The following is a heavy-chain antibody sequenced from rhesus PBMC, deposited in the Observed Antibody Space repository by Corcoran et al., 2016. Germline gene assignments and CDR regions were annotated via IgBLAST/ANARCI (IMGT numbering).Heavy chain of an antibody. CDR2: ISGSCGSP. CDR3: ARDIRLTY. J-gene: IGHJ4*01. Sequence: QLQLQESGPGLVKPSETLSLTCAVSGGSVSSSNWWSWIRQPPGKGLELIGRISGSCGSPHHNPSLTSRVTISTDPSKNQFSLKVSSVTAADTAVYYCARDIRLTYWGQGVLVTVSS. CDR1: GGSVSSSNW. D-gene: IGHD2-15*01. V-gene: IGHV4-57*02.